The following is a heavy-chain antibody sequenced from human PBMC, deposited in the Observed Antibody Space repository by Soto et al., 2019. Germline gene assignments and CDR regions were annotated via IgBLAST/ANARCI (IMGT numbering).Heavy chain of an antibody. D-gene: IGHD3-3*01. Sequence: QVQLVQSGAEVKRPGASVKVSCKAPGDTFTSYYLNWVRQAPGQGLEWMGVINPHGGSTKYAQKVQGRITMTINATRSTVYMELSSLRSDDTAIYYCARSSGGNFGIIIESSNWFDPWGEGTLVTVSS. CDR3: ARSSGGNFGIIIESSNWFDP. CDR2: INPHGGST. CDR1: GDTFTSYY. J-gene: IGHJ5*02. V-gene: IGHV1-46*01.